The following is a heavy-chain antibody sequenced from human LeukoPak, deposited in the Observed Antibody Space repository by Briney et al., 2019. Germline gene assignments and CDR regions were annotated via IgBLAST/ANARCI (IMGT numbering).Heavy chain of an antibody. CDR3: ARVVVREKSGAVAGYYYYYYMDV. Sequence: PSETLSLTCTVSGGSISSSSYYWGWIRQPPGKGLEWIGSIYYSGSTYYNPSLKSRVTISVDTSKNQFSLKLSSVTAADTAVYYCARVVVREKSGAVAGYYYYYYMDVWGKGTTVTVSS. V-gene: IGHV4-39*07. CDR1: GGSISSSSYY. J-gene: IGHJ6*03. D-gene: IGHD6-19*01. CDR2: IYYSGST.